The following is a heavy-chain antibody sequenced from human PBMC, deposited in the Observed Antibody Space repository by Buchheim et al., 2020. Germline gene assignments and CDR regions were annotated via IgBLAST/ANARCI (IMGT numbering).Heavy chain of an antibody. CDR1: RFTFSGSA. V-gene: IGHV3-73*02. CDR2: IRSKANNYAT. Sequence: EVQLVESGRGLVQPGGSLKLSCAASRFTFSGSAMHWVRQASGKGLEWVGRIRSKANNYATAYAASVKGRFTISRDDSKNTAYLQMNSLKTEDTAVYYCTRRVEMATERRYYYDMDVWGQGTT. D-gene: IGHD5-24*01. J-gene: IGHJ6*02. CDR3: TRRVEMATERRYYYDMDV.